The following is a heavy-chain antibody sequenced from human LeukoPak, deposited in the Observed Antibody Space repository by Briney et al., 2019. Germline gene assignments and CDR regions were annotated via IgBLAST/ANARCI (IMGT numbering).Heavy chain of an antibody. CDR3: TRGDYYDTSGYYFLFDY. Sequence: GGSLRLSCTASGFTFGDYGMSWVRQAPGKGLEWVGFIRSKAYGGTTEYAASVKGRFTISRDDSKSIAYLQMNSLKTEDTAVYYCTRGDYYDTSGYYFLFDYWGQGTLVAVSS. V-gene: IGHV3-49*04. J-gene: IGHJ4*02. CDR2: IRSKAYGGTT. D-gene: IGHD3-22*01. CDR1: GFTFGDYG.